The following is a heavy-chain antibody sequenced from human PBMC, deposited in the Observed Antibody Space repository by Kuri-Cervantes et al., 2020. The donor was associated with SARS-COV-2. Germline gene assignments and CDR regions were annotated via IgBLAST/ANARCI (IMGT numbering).Heavy chain of an antibody. J-gene: IGHJ6*02. D-gene: IGHD3-22*01. V-gene: IGHV3-30*18. CDR2: ISYDGSNK. Sequence: GESLKISCAASGFTFSSYGMHWVRQAPGKGLEWVAVISYDGSNKYYADSVKGRFTTSRDNSKNTLYLQMNSLRAEDTAVYYCAKSFLSLGYDSSGFEAGMDVWGQGTTVTVSS. CDR1: GFTFSSYG. CDR3: AKSFLSLGYDSSGFEAGMDV.